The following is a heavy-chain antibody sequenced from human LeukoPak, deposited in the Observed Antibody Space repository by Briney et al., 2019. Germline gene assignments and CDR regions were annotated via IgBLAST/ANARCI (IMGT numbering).Heavy chain of an antibody. CDR3: ARDSRDGWSPSAYFQH. CDR1: GYTFTGYY. D-gene: IGHD5-24*01. CDR2: INPNSGGT. V-gene: IGHV1-2*02. Sequence: ASVKVSCKASGYTFTGYYMHWVRQAPGQGLEWMGWINPNSGGTNYAQKFQGRVTMTRDTSISTAYMELSRLRSDGTAVYYCARDSRDGWSPSAYFQHWGQGTLVTVSS. J-gene: IGHJ1*01.